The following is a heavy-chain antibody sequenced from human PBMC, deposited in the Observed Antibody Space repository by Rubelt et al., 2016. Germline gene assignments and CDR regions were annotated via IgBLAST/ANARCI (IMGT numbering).Heavy chain of an antibody. Sequence: EVQLVDSGGGLVKPGGSLRLSCAASGFTFSSFSMNWVRQAPGKGLEWVSFISSSSSNIYYADSMKGRFTISRDNAKNSVDLQMNSLRAEDTAVYHCARADPNGQFDYWGQGTLVTVSS. V-gene: IGHV3-21*02. CDR3: ARADPNGQFDY. CDR2: ISSSSSNI. CDR1: GFTFSSFS. J-gene: IGHJ4*02. D-gene: IGHD2-8*01.